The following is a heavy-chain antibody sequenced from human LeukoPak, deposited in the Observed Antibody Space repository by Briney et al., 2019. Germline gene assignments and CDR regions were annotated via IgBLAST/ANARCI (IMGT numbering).Heavy chain of an antibody. V-gene: IGHV1-24*01. J-gene: IGHJ4*02. CDR2: FYLENGET. CDR1: GYTPTELT. D-gene: IGHD3-10*01. Sequence: ASLKVSCKVSGYTPTELTMHWVCQDPGKGLEWMGSFYLENGETLYAQEFQGRVTLTEDTSADKAYMELISRRSEDTAGYYCTRSAVVRPYYFDYWGQGTLVTVSS. CDR3: TRSAVVRPYYFDY.